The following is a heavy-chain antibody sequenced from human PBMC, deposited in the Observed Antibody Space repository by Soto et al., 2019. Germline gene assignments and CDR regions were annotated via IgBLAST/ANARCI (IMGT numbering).Heavy chain of an antibody. CDR2: INADNGNT. CDR3: ARGEHYSPVVAATGGDY. V-gene: IGHV1-3*01. J-gene: IGHJ4*02. CDR1: GYTFTSYA. Sequence: APVKGSCKASGYTFTSYAMHWVRQAPGQRLEWMGWINADNGNTNYAQKFQGRVTMTTDTSTSTAYMELRSLRSDDTAVYYCARGEHYSPVVAATGGDYWGQGTLVTVSS. D-gene: IGHD2-15*01.